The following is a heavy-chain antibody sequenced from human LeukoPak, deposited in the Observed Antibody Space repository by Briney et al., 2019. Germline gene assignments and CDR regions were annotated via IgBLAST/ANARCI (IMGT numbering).Heavy chain of an antibody. V-gene: IGHV3-21*04. CDR2: ISSSSSYI. J-gene: IGHJ4*02. D-gene: IGHD1-26*01. CDR1: GFTFSSYS. Sequence: GGSLRLSCAASGFTFSSYSMNWVRQAPGKGLEWVSYISSSSSYIYYADSVKGRFTISRDNSKNTLYLQMNSLRAEDTAVYYCAKGGSYPPYYFDYWGQGTLVTVSS. CDR3: AKGGSYPPYYFDY.